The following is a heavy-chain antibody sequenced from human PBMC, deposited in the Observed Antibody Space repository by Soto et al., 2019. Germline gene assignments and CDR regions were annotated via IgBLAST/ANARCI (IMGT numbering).Heavy chain of an antibody. CDR3: ARDQFSDFWSGYYKARDDPWFDP. D-gene: IGHD3-3*01. Sequence: GGSLRLSCAASGFTFSSYWMSWVRQAPGKGLEWVANIKQDGSEKYYVDSVKGRFTISRDNTKNSLYLQMNSLRAEDTAVYYCARDQFSDFWSGYYKARDDPWFDPWGQGTLVTV. V-gene: IGHV3-7*01. CDR1: GFTFSSYW. J-gene: IGHJ5*02. CDR2: IKQDGSEK.